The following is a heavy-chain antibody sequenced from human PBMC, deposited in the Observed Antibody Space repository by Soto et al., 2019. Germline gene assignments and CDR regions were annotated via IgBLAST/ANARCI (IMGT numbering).Heavy chain of an antibody. CDR2: ISAYNGNT. Sequence: GASVKVSCKASGYTFTSYGISWVRQAPGQGLEWMGWISAYNGNTNYAQKLQGRVTMTTDTSTSTAYMELRSLRSDDTAVYYCARDHYYDILTGYHVDDWFDPWGQGTLVTVSS. J-gene: IGHJ5*02. CDR1: GYTFTSYG. V-gene: IGHV1-18*01. D-gene: IGHD3-9*01. CDR3: ARDHYYDILTGYHVDDWFDP.